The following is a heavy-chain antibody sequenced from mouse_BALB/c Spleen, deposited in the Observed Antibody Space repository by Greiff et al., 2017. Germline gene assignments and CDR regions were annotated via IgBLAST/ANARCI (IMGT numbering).Heavy chain of an antibody. Sequence: EVKVVESGGGLVQPGGSLKLSCAASGFTFSSYTMSWVRQTPEKRLEWVAYISNGGGSTYYPDTVKGRFTISRDNAKNTLYLQMSSLKSEDTAMYYCARGSYYGYDWFAYWGQGTLVTVSA. V-gene: IGHV5-12-2*01. CDR1: GFTFSSYT. CDR2: ISNGGGST. J-gene: IGHJ3*01. D-gene: IGHD2-2*01. CDR3: ARGSYYGYDWFAY.